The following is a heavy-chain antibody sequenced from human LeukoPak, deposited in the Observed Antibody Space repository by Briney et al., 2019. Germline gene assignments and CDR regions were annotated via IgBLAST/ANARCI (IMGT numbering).Heavy chain of an antibody. V-gene: IGHV4-4*07. CDR1: GGSISAHY. Sequence: SETLSLTCTVSGGSISAHYLSWIRQRAGKGLEWIGRLYVSGTTNYNPSLRSRVTTSMDTSNNQFSLRLRSVTAADTAVYYWARENYYAGSGYSEGTDVWGQGTTVTVS. D-gene: IGHD3-22*01. CDR2: LYVSGTT. J-gene: IGHJ6*02. CDR3: ARENYYAGSGYSEGTDV.